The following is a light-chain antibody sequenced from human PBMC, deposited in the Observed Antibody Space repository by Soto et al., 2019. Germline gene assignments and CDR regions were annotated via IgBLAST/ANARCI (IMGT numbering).Light chain of an antibody. CDR2: GSF. CDR1: QSISRY. J-gene: IGKJ1*01. CDR3: QQSYNTPRT. Sequence: IRMTQSPSSLSASVGDRVTITCRTSQSISRYLNWYQHKLGTAPKLLIHGSFKLQSGVPSRFSGSGSGTDFTLTISSLHPEDFATYYCQQSYNTPRTFGLGTKVDTK. V-gene: IGKV1-39*01.